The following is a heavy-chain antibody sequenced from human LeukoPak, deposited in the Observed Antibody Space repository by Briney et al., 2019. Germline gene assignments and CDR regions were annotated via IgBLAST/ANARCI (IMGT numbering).Heavy chain of an antibody. Sequence: NPSETLSLTCTVSGGSISSYYWSWIRQPAGKGLEGIGRIYSSGSTNYNPSLKSRVTMSVDTSKNQFSLKLSSVTAADTAVYYCARGQYHLLYWYFDLWGRGTLVTVSS. J-gene: IGHJ2*01. D-gene: IGHD2-2*01. V-gene: IGHV4-4*07. CDR1: GGSISSYY. CDR3: ARGQYHLLYWYFDL. CDR2: IYSSGST.